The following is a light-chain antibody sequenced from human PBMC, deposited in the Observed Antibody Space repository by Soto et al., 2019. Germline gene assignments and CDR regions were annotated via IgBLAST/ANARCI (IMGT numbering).Light chain of an antibody. J-gene: IGLJ1*01. Sequence: QSVLTQPPSASGSPGQSVTISCTGTSTDVGEYNYVSWYQHHPGKAPKLMIYEVSDRPSGVSNRFSGSKSGNTASLTISGLQAEDEADYYCSSYTITSTYVFGTGTKLTVL. V-gene: IGLV2-14*01. CDR2: EVS. CDR3: SSYTITSTYV. CDR1: STDVGEYNY.